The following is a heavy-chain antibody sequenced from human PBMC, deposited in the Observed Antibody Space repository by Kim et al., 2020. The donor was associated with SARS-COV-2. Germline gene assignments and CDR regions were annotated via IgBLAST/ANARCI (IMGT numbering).Heavy chain of an antibody. CDR1: GFTFSSYA. D-gene: IGHD3-3*01. Sequence: GGSLRLSCAASGFTFSSYAMSWVRQAPGKGLEWVSAISGSGGSTYYADSVKGRFTISRDNSKNTLYLQMNSLRAEDTAVYYCAKDGGRFPHLYYYGMDVWGQGTTVTVSS. J-gene: IGHJ6*02. CDR2: ISGSGGST. V-gene: IGHV3-23*01. CDR3: AKDGGRFPHLYYYGMDV.